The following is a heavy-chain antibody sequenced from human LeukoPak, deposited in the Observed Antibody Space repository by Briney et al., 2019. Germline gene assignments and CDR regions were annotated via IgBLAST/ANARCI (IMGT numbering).Heavy chain of an antibody. J-gene: IGHJ5*02. V-gene: IGHV3-30*02. Sequence: GGSLRLSCAASGFIFSSYGMHWVRQAPGKGLEWVTFIRYDGNNKYYADSVKGRFTISRDNSKNTLYLQMNSLRPEDTAVYYCASAITGTWGQGTLVTVSS. D-gene: IGHD1-20*01. CDR3: ASAITGT. CDR1: GFIFSSYG. CDR2: IRYDGNNK.